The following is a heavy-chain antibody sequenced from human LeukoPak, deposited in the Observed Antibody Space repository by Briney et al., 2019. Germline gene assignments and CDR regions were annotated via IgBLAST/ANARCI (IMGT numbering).Heavy chain of an antibody. J-gene: IGHJ4*02. D-gene: IGHD5-18*01. CDR1: GFTFSSYW. Sequence: PGGSLILSCAASGFTFSSYWMHWVRQPPGKGLVWVSCINSHGSTTSYADSVKGRFTISRDNAKNTVYLQLNSLRAEDTAVYYCARGGAYSYGYVGYWGQGTLVTVSS. V-gene: IGHV3-74*01. CDR2: INSHGSTT. CDR3: ARGGAYSYGYVGY.